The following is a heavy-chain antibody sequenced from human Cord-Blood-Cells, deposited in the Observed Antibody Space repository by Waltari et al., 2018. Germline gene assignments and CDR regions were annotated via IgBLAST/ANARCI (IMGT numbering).Heavy chain of an antibody. CDR3: ARVCSSTSCYDY. J-gene: IGHJ4*02. D-gene: IGHD2-2*01. Sequence: QVQLVQSGAEVKKPGASVKVSCKASGYTFTGYYMHWVRQAPGQGLEWMGWINPNSCGTNYAQKFQSRVTMTSDTSISTAYMELSRLRSDDTAVYYCARVCSSTSCYDYWGQGTLVTVSS. CDR1: GYTFTGYY. V-gene: IGHV1-2*02. CDR2: INPNSCGT.